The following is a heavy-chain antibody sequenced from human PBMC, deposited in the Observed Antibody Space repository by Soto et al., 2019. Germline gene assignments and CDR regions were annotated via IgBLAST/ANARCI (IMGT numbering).Heavy chain of an antibody. Sequence: GESLKISFKGSGYNFAGYWIAWVRQMPGKGLELMGIIYPSDSDTRYRPSFQGQVTISADKSISSAYLQWSSLRASDTAMYYCAGGGVSTRTFDYWGQGTPVTVSS. CDR3: AGGGVSTRTFDY. J-gene: IGHJ4*02. D-gene: IGHD3-3*01. V-gene: IGHV5-51*01. CDR1: GYNFAGYW. CDR2: IYPSDSDT.